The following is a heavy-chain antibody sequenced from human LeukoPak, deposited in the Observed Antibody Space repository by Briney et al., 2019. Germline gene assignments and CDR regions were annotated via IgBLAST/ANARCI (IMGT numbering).Heavy chain of an antibody. CDR3: ARDPHCSSTNCPFDF. J-gene: IGHJ4*02. V-gene: IGHV4-39*07. D-gene: IGHD2-2*01. CDR2: IYYSGST. Sequence: ASETLSLTCTVSGGSISSSSYYWGWIRQPPGKGLEWIGSIYYSGSTYYNPSLKSRVTISVDTSKNQFSLKLSSVTAADTAVYYCARDPHCSSTNCPFDFWGQGTLVIVSS. CDR1: GGSISSSSYY.